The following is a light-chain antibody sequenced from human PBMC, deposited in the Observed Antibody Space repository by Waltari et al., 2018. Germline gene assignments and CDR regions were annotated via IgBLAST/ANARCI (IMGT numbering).Light chain of an antibody. CDR3: SSYTSSSTFSVV. V-gene: IGLV2-14*01. CDR2: EVT. CDR1: SSDVGGYNY. Sequence: QSALTQPASVSGSPGQSITISCTGTSSDVGGYNYVSWYQQHPGKAPKLIIYEVTNRPEGVSNGFSGSRSGNTASLTISGLQAEDEADYSCSSYTSSSTFSVVFGGGTKLTVL. J-gene: IGLJ2*01.